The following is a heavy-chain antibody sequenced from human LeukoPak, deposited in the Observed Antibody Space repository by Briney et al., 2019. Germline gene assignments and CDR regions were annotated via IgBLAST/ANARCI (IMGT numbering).Heavy chain of an antibody. J-gene: IGHJ4*02. CDR2: IWYDGSKK. Sequence: GGSLRLSCAASGFTFCTYVMHWVRQAPGKGLEWVAVIWYDGSKKDYADSVKGRFTISRDNSKNTLYLQMNSLRAEDTAVYYCAREMNYGDYFDYWGQGTLVTVSS. D-gene: IGHD4-17*01. CDR3: AREMNYGDYFDY. V-gene: IGHV3-33*01. CDR1: GFTFCTYV.